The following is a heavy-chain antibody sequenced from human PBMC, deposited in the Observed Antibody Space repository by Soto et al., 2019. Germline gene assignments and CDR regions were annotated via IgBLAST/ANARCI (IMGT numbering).Heavy chain of an antibody. D-gene: IGHD2-2*01. J-gene: IGHJ3*02. CDR3: ASFIERIVVVPAAKPRGAFDI. Sequence: QVQLQESGPGLVKPSQTLSLTCTVSGGSISSGGYYWSWIRQHPGKGLEWIGYIYYSGSTYYNPSLKSRVTISVDTSKNQFSLKLSSVTAADTAVYYCASFIERIVVVPAAKPRGAFDIWGQGTMVTVSS. CDR2: IYYSGST. V-gene: IGHV4-31*03. CDR1: GGSISSGGYY.